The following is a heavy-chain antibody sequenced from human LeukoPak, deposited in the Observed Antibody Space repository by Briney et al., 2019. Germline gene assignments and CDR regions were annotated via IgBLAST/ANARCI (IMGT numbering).Heavy chain of an antibody. J-gene: IGHJ5*02. V-gene: IGHV1-18*01. Sequence: ASVKVSCKASGYTFSNYGISWVRQAPGQGLEWMGWIRAYNGNTNYAQKFQGRVTMTTDTSTSTAYMELRSLRSDGTALYYCARGCATGEGWFDPWGQGTLVTVSS. CDR3: ARGCATGEGWFDP. CDR2: IRAYNGNT. D-gene: IGHD7-27*01. CDR1: GYTFSNYG.